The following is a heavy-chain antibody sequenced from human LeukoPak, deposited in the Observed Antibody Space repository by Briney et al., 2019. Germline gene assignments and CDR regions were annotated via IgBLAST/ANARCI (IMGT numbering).Heavy chain of an antibody. Sequence: SETLSLTCTVSGGSISSYYWSWIRQPPGKGLEWIGYIYYSGSTNYNPSLKSRVTISVDTSKNQFSLKLSSVTAADTAVYYCAREVLRMGATTEVNWFDPWGQGTLVTVSS. CDR2: IYYSGST. V-gene: IGHV4-59*01. D-gene: IGHD1-26*01. CDR1: GGSISSYY. J-gene: IGHJ5*02. CDR3: AREVLRMGATTEVNWFDP.